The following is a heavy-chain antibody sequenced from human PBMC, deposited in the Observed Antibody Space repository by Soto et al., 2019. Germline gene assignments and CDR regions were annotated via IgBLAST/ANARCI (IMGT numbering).Heavy chain of an antibody. CDR2: IYYSGST. D-gene: IGHD3-22*01. Sequence: PSETLSLTCTVSGGSLSSSSDYWGWIRPPPGKGLEWIGSIYYSGSTYYNPSLKSRVTISVDTSKNQFSLKLSSVTAADTAVYYCASHRMSGGYYPNDAFDIWGQGTMVTVSS. V-gene: IGHV4-39*01. CDR1: GGSLSSSSDY. CDR3: ASHRMSGGYYPNDAFDI. J-gene: IGHJ3*02.